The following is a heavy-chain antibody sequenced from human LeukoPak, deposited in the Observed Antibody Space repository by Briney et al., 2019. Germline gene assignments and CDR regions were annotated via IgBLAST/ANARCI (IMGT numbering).Heavy chain of an antibody. J-gene: IGHJ4*02. D-gene: IGHD6-6*01. CDR1: GFTFSSYA. V-gene: IGHV3-23*01. Sequence: PGGSLRLSCAASGFTFSSYAMSWVRQAPGKGLEWVSAISGSGGSTYYADSVKGRFTISRDNSKNTLYLQTNSLRAEDTAVYYCAKDPEYSSSSADYWGQGTLVTVSS. CDR2: ISGSGGST. CDR3: AKDPEYSSSSADY.